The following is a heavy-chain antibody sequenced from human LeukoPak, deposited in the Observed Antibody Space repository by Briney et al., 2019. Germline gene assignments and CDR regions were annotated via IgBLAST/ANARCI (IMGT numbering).Heavy chain of an antibody. J-gene: IGHJ4*02. D-gene: IGHD6-19*01. CDR1: GFTFSSYS. CDR2: ISSSSSTI. V-gene: IGHV3-48*02. Sequence: PGGSLRLSCAASGFTFSSYSMNWVRQAPGKGLEWVSYISSSSSTIYYADSVKGRFTISRDNAKNSLYLQMNSLRDEDTAVYYCARGSIAVAGLVNYFDYWGQGTLVTVSS. CDR3: ARGSIAVAGLVNYFDY.